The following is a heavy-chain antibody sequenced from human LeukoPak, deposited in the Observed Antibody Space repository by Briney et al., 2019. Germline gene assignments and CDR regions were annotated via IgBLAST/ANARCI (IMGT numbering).Heavy chain of an antibody. CDR3: ARDRYSGSYCGDY. D-gene: IGHD1-26*01. Sequence: PGKSLRLSCSASGYSFSSYGMHWVRQAPGKGLEWVALIWNDGSVTYYMDSVRGRFTISRDNSKNTLYLQMDSLRAEDTAVYFCARDRYSGSYCGDYWGQGVLVTVSS. CDR1: GYSFSSYG. V-gene: IGHV3-33*01. J-gene: IGHJ4*02. CDR2: IWNDGSVT.